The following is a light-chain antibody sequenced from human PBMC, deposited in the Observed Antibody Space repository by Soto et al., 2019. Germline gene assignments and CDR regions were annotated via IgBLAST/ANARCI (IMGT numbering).Light chain of an antibody. Sequence: IQMTQSPSSLSASIGDRVTITCQASHDITHYLNWYQQRPGEAPKLLIYDASKLESGVPPRFSGRGYGTDFTLTISSLQPDDFATYFCQQSDLLPLTFGGGTEVEI. J-gene: IGKJ4*01. CDR1: HDITHY. CDR3: QQSDLLPLT. V-gene: IGKV1-33*01. CDR2: DAS.